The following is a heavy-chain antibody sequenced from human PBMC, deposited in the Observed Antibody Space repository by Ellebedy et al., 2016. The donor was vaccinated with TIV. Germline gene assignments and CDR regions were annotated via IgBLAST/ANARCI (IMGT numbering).Heavy chain of an antibody. J-gene: IGHJ4*02. D-gene: IGHD3-22*01. CDR1: GFSLSTSGVG. Sequence: SGPTLVKPTQTLTLTCSFSGFSLSTSGVGVGWIRQPPGKALEWLALIYGNDDKRYRPSLKSRLTITKDTSKNQVVLTMTNMDPVDTATYYCAHNGRYSGYDPYYFDYWGQGTLVTVSS. V-gene: IGHV2-5*01. CDR2: IYGNDDK. CDR3: AHNGRYSGYDPYYFDY.